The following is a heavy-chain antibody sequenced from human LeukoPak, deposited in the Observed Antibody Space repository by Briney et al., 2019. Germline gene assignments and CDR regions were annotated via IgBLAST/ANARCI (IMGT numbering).Heavy chain of an antibody. Sequence: SETLSLTCTVSGYSISSGYYWGWIRQPPGKGLEWIGSIYHSGSTYYNPSLKSRVTISVDTSKNQFSPKLSSVTAADTAVYYCAGVQYYYDSSGYNAFDIWGQGTMVTVSS. CDR1: GYSISSGYY. J-gene: IGHJ3*02. CDR3: AGVQYYYDSSGYNAFDI. CDR2: IYHSGST. V-gene: IGHV4-38-2*02. D-gene: IGHD3-22*01.